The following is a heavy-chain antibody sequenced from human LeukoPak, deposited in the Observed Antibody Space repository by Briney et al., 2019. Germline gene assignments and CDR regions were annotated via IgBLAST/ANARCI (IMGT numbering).Heavy chain of an antibody. CDR3: VRAHSIHNYHYGIDV. CDR2: IGSNVISP. Sequence: TGGSLRLSCAASGFTFSDFAMHWLRQAPGKGLEYVSTIGSNVISPYYANSVKGRFTISRDSSKNTLYLQMGSLRADDTAVYYCVRAHSIHNYHYGIDVWGHGTTVTVSS. J-gene: IGHJ6*02. D-gene: IGHD3-3*01. V-gene: IGHV3-64*01. CDR1: GFTFSDFA.